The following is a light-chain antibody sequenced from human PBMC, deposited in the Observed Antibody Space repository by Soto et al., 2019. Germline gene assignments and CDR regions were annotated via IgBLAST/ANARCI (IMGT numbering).Light chain of an antibody. CDR2: YVT. J-gene: IGLJ1*01. Sequence: QSVLTQPASVSGSPGQSITISCTGTSSDIGGYNYVSRYQQHPGKAPKLIINYVTNRPSGVSNRFSGSKSGNTASLTISGLQADDEGDYYCSSYTSTASYVFGTGTKVTVL. V-gene: IGLV2-14*03. CDR1: SSDIGGYNY. CDR3: SSYTSTASYV.